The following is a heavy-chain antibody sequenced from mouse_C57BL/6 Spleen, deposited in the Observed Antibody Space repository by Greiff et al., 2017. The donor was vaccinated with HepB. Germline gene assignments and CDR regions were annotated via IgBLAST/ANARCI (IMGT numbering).Heavy chain of an antibody. CDR3: ASPPIYYDSSWFAY. J-gene: IGHJ3*01. D-gene: IGHD2-4*01. Sequence: EVKLVESGGDLVKPGGSLKLSCAASGFTFSSYGMSWVRQTPDKRLEWVATISSGGSYTYYPDSVKGRFTISRDNAKNNLYLQMSSLKSEDTAMYYCASPPIYYDSSWFAYWGLGTLVTVSA. CDR1: GFTFSSYG. V-gene: IGHV5-6*01. CDR2: ISSGGSYT.